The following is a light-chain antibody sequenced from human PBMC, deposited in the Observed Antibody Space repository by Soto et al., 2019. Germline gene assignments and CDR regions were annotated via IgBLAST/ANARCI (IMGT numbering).Light chain of an antibody. V-gene: IGKV1-33*01. CDR1: HDVSRN. CDR2: DAS. Sequence: DIQMTQSPSSLSASEGDRVTITCQSSHDVSRNLNWFQQKPGEAPQLLIYDASNLARGVPPRFSGSGSGTDFTINISRMHPEDAAPYYCTQYNSMLSFGGGPEVEIK. J-gene: IGKJ4*01. CDR3: TQYNSMLS.